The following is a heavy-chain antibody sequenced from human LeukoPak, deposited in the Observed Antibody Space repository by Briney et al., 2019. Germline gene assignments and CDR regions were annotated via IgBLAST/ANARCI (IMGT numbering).Heavy chain of an antibody. J-gene: IGHJ6*02. Sequence: GGSLRLSCAASGFTFDDYGMHWVRQAPGKGLEWVSGISWNSGKIGYADSVKGRFTISKDNAKNSLYLQMNSLRAEDTALYHCARNNGMDVWGQGTTVIVSS. CDR1: GFTFDDYG. V-gene: IGHV3-9*01. CDR3: ARNNGMDV. CDR2: ISWNSGKI.